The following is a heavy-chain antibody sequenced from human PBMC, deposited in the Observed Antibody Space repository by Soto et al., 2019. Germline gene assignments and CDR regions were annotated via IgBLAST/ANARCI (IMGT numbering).Heavy chain of an antibody. CDR3: ARWMPYAHSGGYSHSGFDI. CDR1: GYTFTDYF. CDR2: INPYSGGA. D-gene: IGHD2-21*01. V-gene: IGHV1-2*02. Sequence: QVQLVQSGAEVKKPGASVNVSCEASGYTFTDYFITWVRQAPGQGLEWIGWINPYSGGADLSKKFQGRVTMTIVTLISIAYMYVSSFRSDDTAFFYCARWMPYAHSGGYSHSGFDIWGQGTLVNVAS. J-gene: IGHJ3*02.